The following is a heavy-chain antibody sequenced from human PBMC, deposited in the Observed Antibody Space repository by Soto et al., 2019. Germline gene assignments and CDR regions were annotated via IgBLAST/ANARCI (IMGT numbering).Heavy chain of an antibody. CDR2: IYYSGST. D-gene: IGHD2-21*02. CDR3: ARGPYCGGDCPAEYFQH. V-gene: IGHV4-31*03. CDR1: GGSISSGGYY. J-gene: IGHJ1*01. Sequence: SETLSLTCTVSGGSISSGGYYWSWMRQHPGKGLEWIGYIYYSGSTYYNPSLKSRVTISVATSKNQFSLKLSSVTAADTAVYYCARGPYCGGDCPAEYFQHWGQGTLVT.